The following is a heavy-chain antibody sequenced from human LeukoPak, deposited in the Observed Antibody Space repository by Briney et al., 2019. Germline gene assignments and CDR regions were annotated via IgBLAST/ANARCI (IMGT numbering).Heavy chain of an antibody. CDR2: IYYSGST. D-gene: IGHD3-16*02. Sequence: PSETLSLTCTVSGGSISNNGYYWGWIRQPPGKGLEWIGSIYYSGSTYYNPSLKSRVTISVDTSKNRFSLKLSSVSAADTAVYYCARYFRGVIVKSAFDIWGQGTMVTVSS. V-gene: IGHV4-39*07. CDR3: ARYFRGVIVKSAFDI. J-gene: IGHJ3*02. CDR1: GGSISNNGYY.